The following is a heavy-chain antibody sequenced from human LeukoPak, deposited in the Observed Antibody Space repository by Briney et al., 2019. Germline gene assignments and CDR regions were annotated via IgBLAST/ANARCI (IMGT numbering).Heavy chain of an antibody. Sequence: GGSLRLSCAASGFTFSSYSMNWVRQAPGKGLEWVSSISSSSSYIYYADSVKGRFTISRDNSKNTLYLQMNSLRAEDTAVYYCASPSGESKNWGQGTLVTVSS. V-gene: IGHV3-21*01. CDR3: ASPSGESKN. CDR2: ISSSSSYI. J-gene: IGHJ4*02. D-gene: IGHD3-10*01. CDR1: GFTFSSYS.